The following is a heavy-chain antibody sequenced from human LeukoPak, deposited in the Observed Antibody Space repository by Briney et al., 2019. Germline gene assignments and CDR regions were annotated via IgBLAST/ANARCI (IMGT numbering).Heavy chain of an antibody. V-gene: IGHV4-4*02. D-gene: IGHD3-3*01. Sequence: ASETLSLTCAVSGGSISSSDWWSWARQPPGKGLEWIGEIHHSGTTNYNPSLKSRVAISVDTSKNQFSLKLSSVTAADTAVYYCASEFDYDFWSGYHPFDPWGQGTLVTVSS. J-gene: IGHJ5*02. CDR1: GGSISSSDW. CDR3: ASEFDYDFWSGYHPFDP. CDR2: IHHSGTT.